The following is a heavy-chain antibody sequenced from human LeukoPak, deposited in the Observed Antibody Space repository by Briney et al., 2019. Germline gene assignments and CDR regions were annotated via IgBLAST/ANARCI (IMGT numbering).Heavy chain of an antibody. D-gene: IGHD3-10*01. CDR2: INPNSGGT. J-gene: IGHJ3*02. CDR1: GYTFTGYY. V-gene: IGHV1-2*02. Sequence: EASVKVSCKAAGYTFTGYYMHWGRQAPGQGLEWMGWINPNSGGTNYAQKLQGRGTMTRDTSISTAYMELSRLTSDDTAVYYCARDPPIGGADVFDIWGQGTMVTVSS. CDR3: ARDPPIGGADVFDI.